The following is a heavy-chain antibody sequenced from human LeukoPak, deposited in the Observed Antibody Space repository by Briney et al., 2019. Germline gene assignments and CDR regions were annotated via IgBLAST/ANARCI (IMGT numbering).Heavy chain of an antibody. V-gene: IGHV1-2*02. CDR3: ARDRGLRKFDP. CDR2: VNPNSGGT. Sequence: VASVKVSCKASGYTFTGYYMHWVRQAPGQGLEWMGWVNPNSGGTNYAQKFQGRVTMTRDTSISTAYMELSRLRSDDTAVYYCARDRGLRKFDPWGQGTLVTVSS. CDR1: GYTFTGYY. J-gene: IGHJ5*02. D-gene: IGHD4-17*01.